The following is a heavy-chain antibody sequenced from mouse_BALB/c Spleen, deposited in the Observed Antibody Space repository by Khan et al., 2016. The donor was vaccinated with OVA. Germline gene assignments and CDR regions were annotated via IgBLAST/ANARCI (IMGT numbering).Heavy chain of an antibody. CDR3: ARLAYYYDSGGFAY. D-gene: IGHD1-1*01. CDR2: VSTGGHYT. V-gene: IGHV5-6*01. CDR1: GFTFSTYG. Sequence: EVELVESGGDIVKPGGSLKLSCAASGFTFSTYGMSWVRQTPDKRLEWVATVSTGGHYTYYTDTVKGRFTISRDNAKNTLYLQMSSLGSEDTAIFYCARLAYYYDSGGFAYWGQGTLVTVSA. J-gene: IGHJ3*01.